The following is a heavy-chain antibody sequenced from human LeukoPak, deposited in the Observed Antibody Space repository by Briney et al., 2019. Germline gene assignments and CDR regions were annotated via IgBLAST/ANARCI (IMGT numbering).Heavy chain of an antibody. D-gene: IGHD6-19*01. CDR1: GLTFNSYA. V-gene: IGHV3-23*01. Sequence: GGSLRLSCAASGLTFNSYAMSWVRQAPGKGLEWVSTISGSGGTTYYADSVKGRFTISRDNSKNTLFLQMNSLRAEDTAVYYCAKEGVGVIAVAGIFDYWGQGTLVTVSS. CDR3: AKEGVGVIAVAGIFDY. CDR2: ISGSGGTT. J-gene: IGHJ4*02.